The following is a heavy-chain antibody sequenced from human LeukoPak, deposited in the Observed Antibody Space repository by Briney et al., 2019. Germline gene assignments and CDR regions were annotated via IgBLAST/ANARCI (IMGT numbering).Heavy chain of an antibody. D-gene: IGHD3-22*01. Sequence: GGSLRLSCAASGXAVSSNYIGWVRQAPGKGLEYVSVIYSGGATYYADSVKGRFTISRHISKHTLYLQMNSLRAEDTAVYYCATLDLRGYYFDYWGQGTLVTVSS. CDR1: GXAVSSNY. V-gene: IGHV3-53*04. J-gene: IGHJ4*02. CDR2: IYSGGAT. CDR3: ATLDLRGYYFDY.